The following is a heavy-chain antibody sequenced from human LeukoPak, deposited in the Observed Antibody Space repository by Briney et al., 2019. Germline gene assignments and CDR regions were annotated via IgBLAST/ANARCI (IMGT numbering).Heavy chain of an antibody. J-gene: IGHJ1*01. D-gene: IGHD3-22*01. V-gene: IGHV3-30-3*01. Sequence: PGGSLRLSCAASGFTFSSYAMHWVRQAPGKGLEWVAVISYDGSNKYYADSVKGRFTISRDNSKNTLYLQMNSLRAEDTAVYYCARVETYYYDSSGYYGRYFQHWGQGTLVTVSS. CDR1: GFTFSSYA. CDR3: ARVETYYYDSSGYYGRYFQH. CDR2: ISYDGSNK.